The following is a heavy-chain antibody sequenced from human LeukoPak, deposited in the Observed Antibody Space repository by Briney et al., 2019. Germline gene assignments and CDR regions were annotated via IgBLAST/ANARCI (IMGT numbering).Heavy chain of an antibody. Sequence: ASVKVSCKASGYTFTSYGISWVRQAPGQGLEWMGWISAYNGNTNYARKLQGRVTMTTDTSTSTAYMELRSLRSDDTAVYYCARDRDIVVVPAAISGYYYYGMDVWGQGTTVTVSS. J-gene: IGHJ6*02. CDR1: GYTFTSYG. D-gene: IGHD2-2*02. CDR2: ISAYNGNT. V-gene: IGHV1-18*01. CDR3: ARDRDIVVVPAAISGYYYYGMDV.